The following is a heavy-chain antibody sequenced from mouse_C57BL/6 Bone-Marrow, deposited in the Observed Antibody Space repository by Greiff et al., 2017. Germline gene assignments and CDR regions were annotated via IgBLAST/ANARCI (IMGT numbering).Heavy chain of an antibody. CDR3: AGGNYEREMDY. Sequence: EVKVVESGGGLVKPGGSLKLSCAASGFTFSDYGMHWVRQAPEKGLEWVAYISSGSSTIYYADTVKGRFTISRDNAKNTLFLQMTRLRSEDTAMYYCAGGNYEREMDYWGQGTSVTVSS. CDR2: ISSGSSTI. V-gene: IGHV5-17*01. J-gene: IGHJ4*01. D-gene: IGHD2-1*01. CDR1: GFTFSDYG.